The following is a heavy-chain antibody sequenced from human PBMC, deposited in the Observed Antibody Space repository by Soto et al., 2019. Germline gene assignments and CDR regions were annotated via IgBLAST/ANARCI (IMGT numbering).Heavy chain of an antibody. J-gene: IGHJ6*02. D-gene: IGHD3-3*01. Sequence: ASVKVSCKASGYTFTSYGISWVRQAPGQGLEWMGWISAYNGNTNYAQKLQGRVTMTTDTSTSTAYMELRSLRSADTAVYYCARDPERFLEWLLPYYYGMDVWGQGTTVTV. CDR1: GYTFTSYG. V-gene: IGHV1-18*01. CDR2: ISAYNGNT. CDR3: ARDPERFLEWLLPYYYGMDV.